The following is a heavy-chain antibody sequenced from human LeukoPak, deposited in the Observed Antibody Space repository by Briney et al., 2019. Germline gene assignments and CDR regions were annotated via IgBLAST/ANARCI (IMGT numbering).Heavy chain of an antibody. V-gene: IGHV4-59*01. D-gene: IGHD6-13*01. J-gene: IGHJ4*02. CDR2: IYDTGSA. Sequence: PSETLSLTCTVSGGSISNYYWTWIRQPPGKGLEWSGYIYDTGSANYNPSLRSRVTISVDTSKNQFSLKLSSVTAADTAVYYCARGLIMAVAGRGEFHYWGQGTLVTVSS. CDR1: GGSISNYY. CDR3: ARGLIMAVAGRGEFHY.